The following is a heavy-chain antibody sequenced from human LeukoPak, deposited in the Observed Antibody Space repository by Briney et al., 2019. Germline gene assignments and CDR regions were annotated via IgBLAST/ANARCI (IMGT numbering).Heavy chain of an antibody. CDR2: IWYDGSNK. Sequence: GGSLRLFCAASGFTFSSYGMHWVRQAPGKGLEWVAVIWYDGSNKYYAHSVKGRFTISRDNSKNTLYLQMNSLRAEDTAVYYCARDPYSGSYRPKYYFDYWGQGTLVTVSS. CDR3: ARDPYSGSYRPKYYFDY. D-gene: IGHD1-26*01. J-gene: IGHJ4*02. V-gene: IGHV3-33*01. CDR1: GFTFSSYG.